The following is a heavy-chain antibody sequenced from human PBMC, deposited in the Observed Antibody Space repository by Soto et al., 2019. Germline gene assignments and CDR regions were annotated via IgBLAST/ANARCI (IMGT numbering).Heavy chain of an antibody. Sequence: QVQLVQSGAEVKKPGASVKVSCKASGYTFTSYAMHWVRQAPGQRLEWMGWINAGNGNTKYSQKFQSRVTITRDTSASTAYMELSSLRSEDTAVYYCASSGIQWLPHQPRYWGQGTLVTVSS. CDR2: INAGNGNT. J-gene: IGHJ4*02. D-gene: IGHD1-26*01. CDR3: ASSGIQWLPHQPRY. V-gene: IGHV1-3*01. CDR1: GYTFTSYA.